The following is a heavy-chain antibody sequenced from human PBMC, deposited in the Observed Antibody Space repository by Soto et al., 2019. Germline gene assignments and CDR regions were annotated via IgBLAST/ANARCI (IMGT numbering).Heavy chain of an antibody. Sequence: QVQLVQSGAEVEKPGASVKVTCKASGYTFINYYIHWVRQAPGQGLEWMGIINPTGGSTTYAQKFQGRVTVTRDTSTSTVYMELSSLRSDDTAVYYCARADAYGDYDYCGQGTLVTVSS. V-gene: IGHV1-46*01. D-gene: IGHD4-17*01. CDR3: ARADAYGDYDY. CDR1: GYTFINYY. J-gene: IGHJ4*02. CDR2: INPTGGST.